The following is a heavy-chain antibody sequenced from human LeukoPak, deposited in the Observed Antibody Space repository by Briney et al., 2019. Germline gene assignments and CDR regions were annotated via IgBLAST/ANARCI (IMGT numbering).Heavy chain of an antibody. J-gene: IGHJ4*02. CDR3: AKDLDPYYDSSHFDY. V-gene: IGHV3-30*18. CDR1: GFTFSSYG. D-gene: IGHD3-22*01. Sequence: GGSLRLSCAASGFTFSSYGMHWVRQAPGKGLEWVAVISYDGSNKYYADSVKGRFTISRDNSKNTLYLQMNSLRAEDTAVYYCAKDLDPYYDSSHFDYWGQGTLVTVSS. CDR2: ISYDGSNK.